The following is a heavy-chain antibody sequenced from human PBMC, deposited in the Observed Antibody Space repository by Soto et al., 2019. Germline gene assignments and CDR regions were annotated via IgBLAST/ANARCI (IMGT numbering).Heavy chain of an antibody. CDR3: ARDRDSGYDYRYFDY. Sequence: QVQLVESGGGVVQPGRSLRLSCAASGFTFSSYAMHWVRQAPGKGLEWVAVISYDGSNKYYADSVKGRFTISRDNSKNTLYLQMNSLRAEDTAVYYCARDRDSGYDYRYFDYWGQGTLVTVSS. D-gene: IGHD5-12*01. CDR1: GFTFSSYA. V-gene: IGHV3-30-3*01. CDR2: ISYDGSNK. J-gene: IGHJ4*02.